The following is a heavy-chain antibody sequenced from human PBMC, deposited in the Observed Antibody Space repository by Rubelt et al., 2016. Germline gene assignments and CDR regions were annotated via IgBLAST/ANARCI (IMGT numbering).Heavy chain of an antibody. CDR3: GRWGIGRRVDD. Sequence: QVQLQESGPGLVKPSETLSLTCTVSGGSVSSYYWSWIRQSPGKGLEWIGEINHSGSTNYNPSLKSRVTISLDTSKNQCSLKRTSVTAAETAVYYCGRWGIGRRVDDWGQGTLVTVSS. CDR1: GGSVSSYY. D-gene: IGHD3-16*01. V-gene: IGHV4-34*01. J-gene: IGHJ4*02. CDR2: INHSGST.